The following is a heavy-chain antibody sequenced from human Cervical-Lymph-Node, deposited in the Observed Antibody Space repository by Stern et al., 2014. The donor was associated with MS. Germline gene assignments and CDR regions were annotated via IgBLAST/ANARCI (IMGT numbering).Heavy chain of an antibody. CDR1: GFTFSSYG. D-gene: IGHD1-26*01. Sequence: VQLVESGGGVVQPGRSLRLSCAASGFTFSSYGMHWVRQAPGKGLEWVAVISYDGSNKYYADSVKGRFTISRDNSKNTLYLQMNSLRAEDTAVYYCAKGSYSGSYPLFFFDYWGQGTLVTASS. V-gene: IGHV3-30*18. CDR2: ISYDGSNK. J-gene: IGHJ4*02. CDR3: AKGSYSGSYPLFFFDY.